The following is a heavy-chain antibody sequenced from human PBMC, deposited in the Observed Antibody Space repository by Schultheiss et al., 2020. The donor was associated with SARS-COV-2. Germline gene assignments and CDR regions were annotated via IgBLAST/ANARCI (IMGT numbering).Heavy chain of an antibody. CDR3: ARQWYQLSEHFDY. V-gene: IGHV5-51*01. CDR2: IYPGDSDT. Sequence: GGSLRLSCKGSGYSFTSYWIGWVRQMPGKGLEWMGIIYPGDSDTRYSPSFQGQVTMSADKSISTAYLQWSSLKASDTAMYYCARQWYQLSEHFDYWGQGTLVTVSS. D-gene: IGHD2-2*01. J-gene: IGHJ4*02. CDR1: GYSFTSYW.